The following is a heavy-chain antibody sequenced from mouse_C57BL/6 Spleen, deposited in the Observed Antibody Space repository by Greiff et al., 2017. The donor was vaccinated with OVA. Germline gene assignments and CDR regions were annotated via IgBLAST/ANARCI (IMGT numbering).Heavy chain of an antibody. J-gene: IGHJ1*03. CDR1: GYAFSSSW. Sequence: VQLQQSGPELVKPGASVKISCKASGYAFSSSWMNWVKQRPGKGLEWIGRIYPGDGATNYNGKFKGKATLTADKSSSTAYMQRSSLTSEDSAVYFCARCDGSSLRGFDVWGTGTTVTVSS. V-gene: IGHV1-82*01. CDR3: ARCDGSSLRGFDV. D-gene: IGHD1-1*01. CDR2: IYPGDGAT.